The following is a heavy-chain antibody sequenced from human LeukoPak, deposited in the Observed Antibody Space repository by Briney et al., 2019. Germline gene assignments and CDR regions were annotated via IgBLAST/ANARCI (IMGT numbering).Heavy chain of an antibody. Sequence: SVKVSCTASGGTFSSYAISWVRQAPGQGLEWMGGIIPIFGTANYAQKFQGRVTITADESTSTAYMELSSLRSEDTAVYYCASRYCSGGSCYFGWFDYWGQGTLVTVSS. CDR2: IIPIFGTA. V-gene: IGHV1-69*13. CDR1: GGTFSSYA. D-gene: IGHD2-15*01. J-gene: IGHJ4*02. CDR3: ASRYCSGGSCYFGWFDY.